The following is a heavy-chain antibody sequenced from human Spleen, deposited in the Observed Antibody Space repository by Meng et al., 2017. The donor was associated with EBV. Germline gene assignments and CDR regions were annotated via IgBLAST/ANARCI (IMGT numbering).Heavy chain of an antibody. D-gene: IGHD1-14*01. CDR3: AKGNPDYFDY. J-gene: IGHJ4*02. V-gene: IGHV3-23*01. CDR1: GFTVISDS. CDR2: ISGIGIPT. Sequence: GRSLRVSYAVSGFTVISDSMSWVRQAPGKGLEWVSGISGIGIPTYYADSVKGRFTISRDNSKNTLFLQMISLRAEDTAVYYCAKGNPDYFDYWGQGTLVTVSS.